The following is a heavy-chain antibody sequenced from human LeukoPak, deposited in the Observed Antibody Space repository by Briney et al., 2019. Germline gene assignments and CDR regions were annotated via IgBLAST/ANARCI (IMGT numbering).Heavy chain of an antibody. J-gene: IGHJ4*02. V-gene: IGHV4-59*01. CDR1: GGSFSGYY. CDR2: IYYTGST. D-gene: IGHD2-8*02. CDR3: ARVLRLCSGETCRDYFDS. Sequence: PSETLSLTCAVYGGSFSGYYWSWIRQPQGKGLEWIGYIYYTGSTIYNPSLKSGVSMSVATSKNQFSLTLSSVSAADTAVYYCARVLRLCSGETCRDYFDSWGQGTLVTVSS.